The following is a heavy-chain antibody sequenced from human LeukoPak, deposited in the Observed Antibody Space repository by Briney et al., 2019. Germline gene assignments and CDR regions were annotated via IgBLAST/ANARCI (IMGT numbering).Heavy chain of an antibody. CDR2: IYYSGGT. Sequence: SETLSLTCTVSGGSMSSYYWSWIRQPPGKGLEWIGYIYYSGGTNYNPSLKSRVTISVDTSKNQFSLKLSSVTAADTAVYYCARGGLGIDFDYWGQGTLVTVSS. CDR3: ARGGLGIDFDY. D-gene: IGHD7-27*01. V-gene: IGHV4-59*01. CDR1: GGSMSSYY. J-gene: IGHJ4*02.